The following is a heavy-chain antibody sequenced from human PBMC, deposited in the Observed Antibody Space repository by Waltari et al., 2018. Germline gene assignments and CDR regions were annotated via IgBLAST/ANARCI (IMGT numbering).Heavy chain of an antibody. CDR2: IIPINGIT. Sequence: QVQLVQSGAEVKKPGSSVKVSCKASGGTFSSYAISWVRQAPGQGLEWMGGIIPINGITDYTQKFQGRVSLTADESTNTAYMELSSLRSEDTAVYYCARACIDAPLYGAYAAYYYMDVWGTGTTVTVSS. D-gene: IGHD4-17*01. CDR1: GGTFSSYA. J-gene: IGHJ6*03. CDR3: ARACIDAPLYGAYAAYYYMDV. V-gene: IGHV1-69*12.